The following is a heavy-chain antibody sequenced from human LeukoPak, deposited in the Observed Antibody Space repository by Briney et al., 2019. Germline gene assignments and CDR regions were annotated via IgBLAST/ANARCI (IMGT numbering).Heavy chain of an antibody. D-gene: IGHD6-13*01. V-gene: IGHV3-23*01. CDR1: GFTFSSYA. CDR2: ISGSGGST. J-gene: IGHJ4*02. CDR3: AKVPLIAAPKHIDY. Sequence: GGSLRLSCAASGFTFSSYAMSWVRQAPGKGLDWVSTISGSGGSTYYADSVKGRFTISRDNSKNTLYLQMNSLRAEDTAVYYCAKVPLIAAPKHIDYWGQGTLVTVSS.